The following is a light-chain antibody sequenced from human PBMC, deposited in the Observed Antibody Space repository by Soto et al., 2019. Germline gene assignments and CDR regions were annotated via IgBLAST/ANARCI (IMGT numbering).Light chain of an antibody. J-gene: IGKJ1*01. Sequence: QMTQSPSSLSASVGARITITCRASQSIRTSLNWYQQKPGKAPRLLIYGASTLQSGVSSRFSWSGSAKGFTLNVSSLQPEDSAIYYCHQSSTTPRTFGQWTNVEV. V-gene: IGKV1-39*01. CDR2: GAS. CDR3: HQSSTTPRT. CDR1: QSIRTS.